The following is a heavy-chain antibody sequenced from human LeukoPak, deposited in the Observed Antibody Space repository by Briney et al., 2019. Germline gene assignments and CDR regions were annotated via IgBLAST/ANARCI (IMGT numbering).Heavy chain of an antibody. CDR3: ARLSEAAVGAPPPSIEAFDI. Sequence: GESLKISCKGSGYSFTSYWIGWVRQMPGKGLEWMGIIYPGDSDTRYSPSFQGQVTISADKSISTAYLQWSSLKASDTAMYYCARLSEAAVGAPPPSIEAFDIWGQGTMVTVSS. J-gene: IGHJ3*02. V-gene: IGHV5-51*01. D-gene: IGHD1-26*01. CDR1: GYSFTSYW. CDR2: IYPGDSDT.